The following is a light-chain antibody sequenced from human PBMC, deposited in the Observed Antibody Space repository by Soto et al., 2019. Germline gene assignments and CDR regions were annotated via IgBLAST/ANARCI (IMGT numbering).Light chain of an antibody. CDR1: QSVSSK. V-gene: IGKV3-15*01. CDR3: QQYNNWPHT. CDR2: FAS. Sequence: EIVMTQSPATLSVSPGERATLSCRASQSVSSKLAWFQQKPGQAPRLLIYFASTRATDIPARFSSSGSGTEFTLTISSLQSEDFAVYYCQQYNNWPHTFGQGTKLEIK. J-gene: IGKJ2*01.